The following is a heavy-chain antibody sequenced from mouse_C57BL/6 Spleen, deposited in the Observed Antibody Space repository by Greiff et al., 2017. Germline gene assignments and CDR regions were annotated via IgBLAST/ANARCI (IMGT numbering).Heavy chain of an antibody. J-gene: IGHJ4*01. Sequence: EVKLVESGPELVKPGASVKIPCKASGYTFTDSNMDWVKQSHGTSLEWIGDINPNNGGTIYNQKFKGKATLTVDKSSSTAYMELRSLTSEDTAVYYCARVVTHYYAMDYWGQGTSVTVSS. V-gene: IGHV1-18*01. D-gene: IGHD2-3*01. CDR3: ARVVTHYYAMDY. CDR1: GYTFTDSN. CDR2: INPNNGGT.